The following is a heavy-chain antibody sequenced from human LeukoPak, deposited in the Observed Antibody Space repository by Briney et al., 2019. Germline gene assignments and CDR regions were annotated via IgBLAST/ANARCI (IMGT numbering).Heavy chain of an antibody. CDR3: ARAGSSWSDNWFDP. J-gene: IGHJ5*02. CDR1: GGSFSGYY. Sequence: SETLSLTCAVYGGSFSGYYWSWIRQPPGKGLEWIGEINHSGSTNHNPSLKSRVTISVDTSKNQFSLKLSSVTAADTAVYYCARAGSSWSDNWFDPWGQGTLVTVSS. CDR2: INHSGST. D-gene: IGHD6-13*01. V-gene: IGHV4-34*01.